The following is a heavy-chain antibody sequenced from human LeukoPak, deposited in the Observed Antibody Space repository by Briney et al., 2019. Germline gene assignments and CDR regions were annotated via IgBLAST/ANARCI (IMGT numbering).Heavy chain of an antibody. V-gene: IGHV3-74*01. Sequence: GGSLRLSCAASGFTFSSYWMHWVRQAPGKGPVWVSRIKKDGSSTNYAGSVKGRFTISRDNAKNTLYLQMNSLRAEDTAVYYCAKDKYYYDSSGYSDYWGQGTLVTVSS. CDR1: GFTFSSYW. D-gene: IGHD3-22*01. J-gene: IGHJ4*02. CDR3: AKDKYYYDSSGYSDY. CDR2: IKKDGSST.